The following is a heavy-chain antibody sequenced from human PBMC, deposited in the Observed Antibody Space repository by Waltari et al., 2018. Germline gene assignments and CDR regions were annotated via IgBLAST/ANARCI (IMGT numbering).Heavy chain of an antibody. D-gene: IGHD6-13*01. CDR3: ARDGERYSSSWHAFDI. CDR1: GYTFTSYY. J-gene: IGHJ3*02. V-gene: IGHV1-46*01. CDR2: INPSGGST. Sequence: QVQLVQSGAEVKKPGASVKVSCKASGYTFTSYYMHWVRQAPGQGLEGMGIINPSGGSTSYAQKFQGRVTMTRDTSTSTVYMELSSLRSEDTAVYYCARDGERYSSSWHAFDIWGQGTMVTVSS.